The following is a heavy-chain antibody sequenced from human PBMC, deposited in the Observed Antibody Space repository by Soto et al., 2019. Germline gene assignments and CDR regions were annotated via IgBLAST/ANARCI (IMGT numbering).Heavy chain of an antibody. CDR3: ARHLGAEAYHYYGMDV. CDR1: GYSFTSYW. CDR2: IYPGDSDT. V-gene: IGHV5-51*01. J-gene: IGHJ6*02. Sequence: LGESLKISCKGSGYSFTSYWIGWVRQMPGKGLECMGIIYPGDSDTRYSPSFQGQVTISADKSISTAYLQWSSLKASDTAMYYCARHLGAEAYHYYGMDVWGQGTTVTVSS.